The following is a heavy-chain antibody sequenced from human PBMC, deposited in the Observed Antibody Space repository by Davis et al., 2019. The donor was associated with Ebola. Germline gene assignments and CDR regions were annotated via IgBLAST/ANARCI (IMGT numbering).Heavy chain of an antibody. CDR1: GYTFTNYG. V-gene: IGHV1-18*04. D-gene: IGHD1-1*01. J-gene: IGHJ4*02. CDR2: INPHNGNT. Sequence: AASVKVSCKASGYTFTNYGITWVRQAPGQGLEWMGWINPHNGNTNYAQNVQGRVIMTSDTATTTAYMEVGSLRSDDTAVYYCASAQFPTTSDHWGQGTLVTVSS. CDR3: ASAQFPTTSDH.